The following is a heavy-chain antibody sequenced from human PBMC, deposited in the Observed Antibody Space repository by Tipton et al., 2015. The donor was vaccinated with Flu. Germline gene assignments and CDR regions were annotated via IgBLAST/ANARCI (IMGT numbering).Heavy chain of an antibody. V-gene: IGHV3-30-3*01. CDR3: ARGGQSGHS. Sequence: SLRLSCEASGFTFSSYSVGWVRQAPGKGLEWVTVISFDGSNKHYADSVKGRFTISRDNSKNTLFLQLDSLRPEDTAVYFCARGGQSGHSWGQGTLVTVSS. D-gene: IGHD3-10*01. J-gene: IGHJ4*02. CDR1: GFTFSSYS. CDR2: ISFDGSNK.